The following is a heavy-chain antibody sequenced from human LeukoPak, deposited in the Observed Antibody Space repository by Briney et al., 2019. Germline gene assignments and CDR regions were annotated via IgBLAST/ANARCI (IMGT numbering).Heavy chain of an antibody. J-gene: IGHJ6*02. Sequence: GGSLRLSCAASGFTFSNYAINWVRQAPGKGLEWVSAISGSGSSTYYADSVKGRFTIPRDNSKNTLYLQMNSLRAEDTAVYYCAKPYDYSNYGHYGMDVWGQGTTVTVSS. D-gene: IGHD4-4*01. CDR3: AKPYDYSNYGHYGMDV. CDR1: GFTFSNYA. CDR2: ISGSGSST. V-gene: IGHV3-23*01.